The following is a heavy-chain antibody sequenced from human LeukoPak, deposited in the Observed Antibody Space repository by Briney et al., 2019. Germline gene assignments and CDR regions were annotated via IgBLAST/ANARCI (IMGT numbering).Heavy chain of an antibody. Sequence: GGSLRLSCAASGFTFSNYWMHWVRQAPGKGLVWVSRINSDESTTTYADSARGRFTISRDNAKNTLYLQMNSLRAEDTAVYYCARDPGTAMGRALDYWGQGTLVTVSS. D-gene: IGHD5-18*01. J-gene: IGHJ4*02. CDR3: ARDPGTAMGRALDY. V-gene: IGHV3-74*01. CDR2: INSDESTT. CDR1: GFTFSNYW.